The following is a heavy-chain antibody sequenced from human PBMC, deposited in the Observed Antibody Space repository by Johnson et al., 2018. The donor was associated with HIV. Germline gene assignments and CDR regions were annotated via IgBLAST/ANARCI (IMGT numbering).Heavy chain of an antibody. CDR1: GFTFTFYA. Sequence: QVQLVESGGGVVQPGRSLRLSCAASGFTFTFYAMHWVRQAPGKGLEWVAFIRYDGSNTYDADSVKGRFTISRDNSKNTLYLQVNSLKAEDTAVYYCVSSGCQRCAFDIWGQGTMVTVSS. J-gene: IGHJ3*02. CDR3: VSSGCQRCAFDI. V-gene: IGHV3-30*14. D-gene: IGHD6-19*01. CDR2: IRYDGSNT.